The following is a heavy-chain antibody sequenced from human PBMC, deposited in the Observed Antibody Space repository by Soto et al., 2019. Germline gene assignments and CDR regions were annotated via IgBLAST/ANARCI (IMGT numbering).Heavy chain of an antibody. J-gene: IGHJ4*02. CDR3: AREDYGCNFDY. Sequence: GGSLRLSCAASGFTFSSYWMHWVRQAPGKGLVWVSRINSDGSSTSYADSVKGRFTISRDNAKNTLYLQMNSLRAEDTAVYYCAREDYGCNFDYWGQGTLVTVSS. D-gene: IGHD4-17*01. V-gene: IGHV3-74*01. CDR2: INSDGSST. CDR1: GFTFSSYW.